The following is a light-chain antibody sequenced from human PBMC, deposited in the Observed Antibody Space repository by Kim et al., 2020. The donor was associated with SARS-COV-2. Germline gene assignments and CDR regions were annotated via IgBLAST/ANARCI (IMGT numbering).Light chain of an antibody. CDR3: QKYNTAPWT. V-gene: IGKV1-27*01. Sequence: PSVGDRVTSAGQASQDIATYVAWYQQKPGKAPKLLIYAASTLQSGVPSRFSGSESGTDFALTISSLQPEDVATYYCQKYNTAPWTFGPGTKVDIK. CDR1: QDIATY. J-gene: IGKJ1*01. CDR2: AAS.